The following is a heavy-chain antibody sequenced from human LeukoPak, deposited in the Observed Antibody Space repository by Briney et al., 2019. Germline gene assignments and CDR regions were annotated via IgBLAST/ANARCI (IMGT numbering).Heavy chain of an antibody. Sequence: SVKVSCKASGGTFSSYAISWVRQAPGQGLEWMGGIIPIFGTANYAQKFQGRVTITADESTSTAYMELSSLRSEDTAVYYCARDPTYYGDYGGWGQGTLVTVSS. CDR2: IIPIFGTA. CDR3: ARDPTYYGDYGG. V-gene: IGHV1-69*13. CDR1: GGTFSSYA. D-gene: IGHD4-17*01. J-gene: IGHJ4*02.